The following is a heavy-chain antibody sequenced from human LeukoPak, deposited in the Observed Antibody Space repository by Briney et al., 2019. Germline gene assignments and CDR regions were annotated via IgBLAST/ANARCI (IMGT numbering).Heavy chain of an antibody. V-gene: IGHV4-34*01. D-gene: IGHD2-15*01. CDR3: ARVGRYCSGGSCREPPDY. Sequence: SETLSLTCAVYGGSFSAYYWSWIRQPPGKGLEWIGEINHSGNTNYNPSLKSRVTISVDTSKNQFSLKLSSVTAADTAVYYCARVGRYCSGGSCREPPDYWGQGTLVTVSS. J-gene: IGHJ4*02. CDR2: INHSGNT. CDR1: GGSFSAYY.